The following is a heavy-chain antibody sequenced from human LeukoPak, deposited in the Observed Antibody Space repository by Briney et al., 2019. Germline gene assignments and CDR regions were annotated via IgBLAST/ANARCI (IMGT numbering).Heavy chain of an antibody. CDR1: GFTFSIYA. J-gene: IGHJ6*03. D-gene: IGHD3-3*01. CDR2: ISGSGGST. V-gene: IGHV3-23*01. Sequence: PGGSLRLSCAASGFTFSIYAMSWVRQAPGKGLEWVSAISGSGGSTYYADSVKGRFTISRDNSKNTLYLQMNSLRAEDTAVYYCAKVRGYDPYYYYMDVWGKGTTVTVSS. CDR3: AKVRGYDPYYYYMDV.